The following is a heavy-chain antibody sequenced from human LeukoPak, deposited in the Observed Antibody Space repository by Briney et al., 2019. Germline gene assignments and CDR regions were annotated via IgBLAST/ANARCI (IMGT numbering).Heavy chain of an antibody. V-gene: IGHV3-53*01. Sequence: GGSLRLSCAASGFTVSSNYMSWVRQAPGKGLEWVSVIYSGGSTYYADSVKGRFTISRDNSKNTLYLQMNSLRAEDTAVYYCAREGGTVTPPYYYYMDVWGKGTTVTVSS. CDR3: AREGGTVTPPYYYYMDV. J-gene: IGHJ6*03. CDR2: IYSGGST. D-gene: IGHD4-11*01. CDR1: GFTVSSNY.